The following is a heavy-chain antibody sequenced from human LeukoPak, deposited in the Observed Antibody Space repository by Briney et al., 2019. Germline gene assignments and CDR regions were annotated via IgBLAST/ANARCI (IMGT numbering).Heavy chain of an antibody. Sequence: GGSPRLSCAASGFTFSDYNMRWIRQAPGKGLEWVSFISRSGSTKYYADSVKGRFTISRDNAKNSLFLQMNSLRAEDTAVYYCARVLRYCSGGNCYSGGLGYMDVWGKGTTVTISS. CDR2: ISRSGSTK. D-gene: IGHD2-15*01. CDR3: ARVLRYCSGGNCYSGGLGYMDV. V-gene: IGHV3-11*01. CDR1: GFTFSDYN. J-gene: IGHJ6*03.